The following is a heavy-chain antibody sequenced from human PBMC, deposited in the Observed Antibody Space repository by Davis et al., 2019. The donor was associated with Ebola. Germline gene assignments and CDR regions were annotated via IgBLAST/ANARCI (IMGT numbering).Heavy chain of an antibody. CDR2: IYYSGST. D-gene: IGHD2-21*01. V-gene: IGHV4-39*01. CDR1: GGSISSSSYY. Sequence: GSLRLSCTVSGGSISSSSYYWGWIRQPPGKGLEWIGSIYYSGSTYYNPSLKSRVTISVDTSKNQFSLKLSSVTAADTAVYYCARANEVVVIATTSYYFDYWGQGTLVTVSS. CDR3: ARANEVVVIATTSYYFDY. J-gene: IGHJ4*02.